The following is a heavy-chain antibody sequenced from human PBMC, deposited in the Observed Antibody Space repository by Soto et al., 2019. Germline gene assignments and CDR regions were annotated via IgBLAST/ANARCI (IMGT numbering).Heavy chain of an antibody. J-gene: IGHJ4*02. CDR3: AHTRGYFDY. V-gene: IGHV2-5*01. CDR1: GFSLSTSGVG. Sequence: QITLKESGPTLVNPTQTLTVTCTFSGFSLSTSGVGVGWIRQPPGKALEWLALISWNDEKTYSPSLKTTLTITKDTSKNQVVLTMTNMAPVDTATYYCAHTRGYFDYWGQGTLVTVSS. CDR2: ISWNDEK. D-gene: IGHD3-10*01.